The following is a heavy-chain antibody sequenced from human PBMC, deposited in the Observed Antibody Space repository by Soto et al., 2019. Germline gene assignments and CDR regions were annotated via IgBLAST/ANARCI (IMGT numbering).Heavy chain of an antibody. Sequence: GGSLRLSCAASGFTFSSYWMHWVRQAPGKGLVWVSRINSDGSSTSYADSVKGRFTISRDNAKNTLYLQMNSLRAEDTAIYYCARYDYDNYGGALDIWGQGTMVTVSS. D-gene: IGHD4-17*01. CDR1: GFTFSSYW. CDR3: ARYDYDNYGGALDI. CDR2: INSDGSST. V-gene: IGHV3-74*01. J-gene: IGHJ3*02.